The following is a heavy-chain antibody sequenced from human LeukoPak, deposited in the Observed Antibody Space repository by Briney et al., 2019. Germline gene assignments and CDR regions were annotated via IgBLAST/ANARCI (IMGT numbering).Heavy chain of an antibody. CDR1: GFIFSNYW. CDR2: IKHDGSDK. J-gene: IGHJ5*02. Sequence: PGGSLRLSCAASGFIFSNYWMTWVRQAPGKGLEWVANIKHDGSDKYYVDSVKGRFTISRDNAKSSLYLQMNSLRVEDTAVYYCARRYSSSWSWFDPWGQGTLVTVSS. V-gene: IGHV3-7*01. CDR3: ARRYSSSWSWFDP. D-gene: IGHD6-6*01.